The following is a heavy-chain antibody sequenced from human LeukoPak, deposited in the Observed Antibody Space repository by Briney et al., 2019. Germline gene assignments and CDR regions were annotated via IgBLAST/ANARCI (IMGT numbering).Heavy chain of an antibody. D-gene: IGHD6-13*01. V-gene: IGHV1-69*13. CDR3: AREEQQLVEDLVFDY. CDR1: GGTFSSYA. Sequence: ASVKVSCKASGGTFSSYAISWVRQAPGQGLEWMGGIIPIFGTANYAQKFQGRVTITADESTSTAYMELSSLRSEDTAVYYCAREEQQLVEDLVFDYWGQGTLVTVSS. CDR2: IIPIFGTA. J-gene: IGHJ4*02.